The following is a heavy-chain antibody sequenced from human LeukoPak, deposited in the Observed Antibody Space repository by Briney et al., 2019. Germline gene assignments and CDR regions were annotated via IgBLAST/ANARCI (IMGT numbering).Heavy chain of an antibody. V-gene: IGHV3-23*01. D-gene: IGHD2-15*01. Sequence: PGGSLRLSCAGSGFTFSSYAMAWVRQTPEKGLEWVAIISSSDGGTYHIDSVKGRFTISRDNSKNMLNLQMNSLRAEDTAVYYCAKGTLRSCNGATCYPLDYWGQGTLVTVSS. CDR2: ISSSDGGT. J-gene: IGHJ4*02. CDR1: GFTFSSYA. CDR3: AKGTLRSCNGATCYPLDY.